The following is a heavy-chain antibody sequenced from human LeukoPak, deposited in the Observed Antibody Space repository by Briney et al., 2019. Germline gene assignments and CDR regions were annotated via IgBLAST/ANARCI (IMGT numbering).Heavy chain of an antibody. J-gene: IGHJ4*02. CDR2: ISYDGSNK. D-gene: IGHD3-22*01. CDR1: GFTFSSCA. CDR3: ARGEGYYDSRGYFDY. V-gene: IGHV3-30*04. Sequence: GGSLRLSYAASGFTFSSCAMHWVRQAPGKGLEWVAVISYDGSNKYYADSVKGRFTISRDNSKNTLYLQMNSLRAEDTAVYYCARGEGYYDSRGYFDYWGQGTLVTVSS.